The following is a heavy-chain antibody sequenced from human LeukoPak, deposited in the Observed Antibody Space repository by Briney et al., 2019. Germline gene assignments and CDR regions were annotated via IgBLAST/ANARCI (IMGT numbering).Heavy chain of an antibody. D-gene: IGHD3-10*01. CDR3: TRVGYYYGSGSYYKRYFDY. CDR1: GCTFGDYA. V-gene: IGHV3-49*04. CDR2: IRSKAYSGTT. J-gene: IGHJ4*02. Sequence: PGGSLRLSCAASGCTFGDYAMCWVHQAPGKGLEWVGFIRSKAYSGTTEYAAAVKGRFTISRDDSKSIAYMQMNSLKTEDTAVYYCTRVGYYYGSGSYYKRYFDYWGQGTLVTVSS.